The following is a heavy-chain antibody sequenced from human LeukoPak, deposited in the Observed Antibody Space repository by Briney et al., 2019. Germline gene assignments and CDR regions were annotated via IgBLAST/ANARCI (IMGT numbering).Heavy chain of an antibody. J-gene: IGHJ5*02. CDR3: ARDDSSGYYLNWFDP. V-gene: IGHV1-2*02. CDR1: GYTFTGYY. CDR2: INPNSGGT. D-gene: IGHD3-22*01. Sequence: ASVKVSCKASGYTFTGYYMHWVRQAPGQGLEWMVWINPNSGGTNYAQKFQGRVTMTRDTSISTAYMELSRLRSDDTAVYYCARDDSSGYYLNWFDPWGQGTLVTVSS.